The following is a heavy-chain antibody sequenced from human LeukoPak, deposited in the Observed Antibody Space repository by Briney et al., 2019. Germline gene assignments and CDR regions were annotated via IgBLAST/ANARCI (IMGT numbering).Heavy chain of an antibody. D-gene: IGHD6-13*01. V-gene: IGHV5-51*01. CDR2: IYPGDSDS. J-gene: IGHJ4*02. Sequence: GESLKISCKGSGYSFTSYWIGRVRQKPGKGLEWMGIIYPGDSDSRKSPSFQGQVTISADKSISTAYLRWSSLKASDTAVYYCARLRADSSSPTFDYWGQGTLVTVSS. CDR3: ARLRADSSSPTFDY. CDR1: GYSFTSYW.